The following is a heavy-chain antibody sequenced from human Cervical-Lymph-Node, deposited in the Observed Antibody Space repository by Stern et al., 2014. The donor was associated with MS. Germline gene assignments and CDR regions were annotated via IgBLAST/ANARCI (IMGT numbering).Heavy chain of an antibody. Sequence: EVQLVESGGDLVKPGGSLRLSCVGSGFTFSAYNMNCVRQAPGKALEWVASISGNDPHMEYADSVKGRFTVSRDNTKNSVYLQMTGLRADDTAVYYCARDRLAVAGSRYYFDYWGQGTLVTVSS. V-gene: IGHV3-21*01. CDR1: GFTFSAYN. D-gene: IGHD6-19*01. J-gene: IGHJ4*02. CDR2: ISGNDPHM. CDR3: ARDRLAVAGSRYYFDY.